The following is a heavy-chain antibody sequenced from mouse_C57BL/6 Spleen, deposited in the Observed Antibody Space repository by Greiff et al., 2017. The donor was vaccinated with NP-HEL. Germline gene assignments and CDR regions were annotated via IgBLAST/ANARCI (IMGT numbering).Heavy chain of an antibody. D-gene: IGHD1-1*01. CDR3: ARRDYYYGSYYFDY. J-gene: IGHJ2*01. CDR1: GYTFTGYW. V-gene: IGHV1-9*01. CDR2: ILPGSGST. Sequence: VQLQQSGAELMKPGASVKLSCKATGYTFTGYWIEWVKQRPGHGLEWIGEILPGSGSTNYNEKLKGKATFTAETSSNTAYMQLSSLTTEDSAIYYCARRDYYYGSYYFDYWGQGTTLTVSS.